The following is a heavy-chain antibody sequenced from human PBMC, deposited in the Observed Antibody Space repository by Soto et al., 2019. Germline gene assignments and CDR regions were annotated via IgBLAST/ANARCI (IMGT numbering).Heavy chain of an antibody. CDR1: GFSLNTRGVG. Sequence: AATLVNPTQSLTLTCTFSGFSLNTRGVGVGWIRQPPGKALEWLALIYWDDDKRYSPSLRSRLTINKDTSKNQVVLTMTNMDPVDTATYYCIQSRCGGDCLQSYASHYYYGMDVWGQGTTDTVSS. J-gene: IGHJ6*02. D-gene: IGHD2-21*02. V-gene: IGHV2-5*02. CDR2: IYWDDDK. CDR3: IQSRCGGDCLQSYASHYYYGMDV.